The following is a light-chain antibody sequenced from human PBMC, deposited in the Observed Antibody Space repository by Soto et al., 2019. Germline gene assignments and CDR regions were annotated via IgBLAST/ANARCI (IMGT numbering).Light chain of an antibody. CDR3: QQHVT. CDR1: QTISSY. J-gene: IGKJ1*01. CDR2: AAS. V-gene: IGKV1-39*01. Sequence: DIQMTQSPSSLSASVGDRVTITCRASQTISSYLNWYQQKPGKAPKLLIYAASSLQSGVPSSFSGRGFATAFTLINSGHQADDYATYYYQQHVTFGQGTKVEIK.